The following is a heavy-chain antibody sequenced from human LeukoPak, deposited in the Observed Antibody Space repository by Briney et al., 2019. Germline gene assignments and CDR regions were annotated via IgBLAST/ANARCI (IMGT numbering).Heavy chain of an antibody. D-gene: IGHD1-1*01. Sequence: SETLSLTCTVSGDSISGYYWGWIRQPPGKGLEWIGYIYYTGTTNYNPSLKSRVTISVDTSKNQFSLKLRSVTAADTAVYYCTKVGTGTADYWGQGTLVTVSS. CDR3: TKVGTGTADY. V-gene: IGHV4-59*01. CDR2: IYYTGTT. CDR1: GDSISGYY. J-gene: IGHJ4*02.